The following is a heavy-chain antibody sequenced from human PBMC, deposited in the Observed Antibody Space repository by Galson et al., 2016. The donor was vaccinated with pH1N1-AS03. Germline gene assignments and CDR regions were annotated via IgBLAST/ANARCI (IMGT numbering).Heavy chain of an antibody. D-gene: IGHD1-14*01. CDR1: GFTFDDYA. Sequence: SLRLSCAASGFTFDDYAMHWVRLAPGKGLEWVAGITWNSDSIGYADSVKGRFTISRDNAQNSLYLQMNSLLSEDTALYYCTGLDFWGQGTLVTVAS. V-gene: IGHV3-9*01. CDR3: TGLDF. J-gene: IGHJ4*02. CDR2: ITWNSDSI.